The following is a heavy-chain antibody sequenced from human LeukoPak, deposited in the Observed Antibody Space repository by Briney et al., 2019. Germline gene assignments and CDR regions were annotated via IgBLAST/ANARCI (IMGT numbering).Heavy chain of an antibody. J-gene: IGHJ4*02. CDR3: ASALSIAGSLLPFDY. D-gene: IGHD1-26*01. CDR1: GFTFSSYS. Sequence: GGSLRLSCAASGFTFSSYSMNLVRQAPGKGLEWVSSISSSSSYIYYADSVKGRFTISRDNAKNSLYLLMNSLRAEDTAVYYCASALSIAGSLLPFDYWGQGTLVTVSS. CDR2: ISSSSSYI. V-gene: IGHV3-21*01.